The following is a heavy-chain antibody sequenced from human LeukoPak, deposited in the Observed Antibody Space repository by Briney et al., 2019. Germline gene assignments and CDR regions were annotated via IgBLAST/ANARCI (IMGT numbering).Heavy chain of an antibody. V-gene: IGHV3-7*01. CDR2: IKQDGSEK. D-gene: IGHD2-15*01. J-gene: IGHJ4*02. CDR3: ARDYWWWSRGGYY. Sequence: GGSLRLSCAASGFTFSSYWMSWVRQAPGKGLEWVANIKQDGSEKYYVDSVKGRFTISRDNAKNSLYLQMNSLRAEDTAVYYCARDYWWWSRGGYYWGQGTLVTVSS. CDR1: GFTFSSYW.